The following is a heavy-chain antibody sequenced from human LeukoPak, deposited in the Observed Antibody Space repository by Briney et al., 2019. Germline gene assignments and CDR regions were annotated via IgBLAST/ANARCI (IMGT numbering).Heavy chain of an antibody. Sequence: KPGGSLRLSYVASGFTFSDYYMSWIRQAPGKGLEWVSYISSRGSIIYYADSVKGRFTISRDNAKNSLYLQMNSLRAEDTALYYCARQSRDDYNREGYFDYWGQGTLVTVSS. CDR3: ARQSRDDYNREGYFDY. CDR1: GFTFSDYY. V-gene: IGHV3-11*01. D-gene: IGHD5-24*01. CDR2: ISSRGSII. J-gene: IGHJ4*02.